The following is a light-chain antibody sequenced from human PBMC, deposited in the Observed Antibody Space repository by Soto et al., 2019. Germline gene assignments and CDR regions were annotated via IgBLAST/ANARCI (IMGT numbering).Light chain of an antibody. CDR2: DAS. Sequence: EIVLTQSPGTLSLSPGERATLSCRASQSVASNLAWYQQKPGQPPSLLIYDASNRATGIPARFSGSGSGTDFTLTISSLEPEDFAVYYCQQRSNWPPTFGQGTRLEIK. CDR3: QQRSNWPPT. V-gene: IGKV3-11*01. J-gene: IGKJ5*01. CDR1: QSVASN.